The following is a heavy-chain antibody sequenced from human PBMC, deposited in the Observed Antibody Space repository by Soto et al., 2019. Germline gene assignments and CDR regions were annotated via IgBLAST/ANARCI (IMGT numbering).Heavy chain of an antibody. CDR1: GGSFSGYY. CDR2: INHSGST. Sequence: QVQLQQWGAGLLKPSETLSLTCAVYGGSFSGYYWSWIRQPPGKGLEWIGEINHSGSTNYNPSLKRRVTISVDTSKNQFSLKLSSVTAADTAVYYCARGDDYYGMDVWGQGTTVTVSS. CDR3: ARGDDYYGMDV. J-gene: IGHJ6*02. V-gene: IGHV4-34*01.